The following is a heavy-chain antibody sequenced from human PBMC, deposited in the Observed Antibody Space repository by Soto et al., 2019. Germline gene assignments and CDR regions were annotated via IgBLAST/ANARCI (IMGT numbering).Heavy chain of an antibody. V-gene: IGHV3-23*01. CDR1: GFTFSSYA. CDR3: AKGVPGIAVAGTGYFQH. CDR2: ISGSGDST. Sequence: EVQLLESEGGLVQPGGSLRLSCAASGFTFSSYAMSWVRQAPGKGLEWVSGISGSGDSTYYADSVKGRFTISRDNSKNTVYLQMNSLRAEDTAVYYCAKGVPGIAVAGTGYFQHWGQGTLVTVSS. D-gene: IGHD6-19*01. J-gene: IGHJ1*01.